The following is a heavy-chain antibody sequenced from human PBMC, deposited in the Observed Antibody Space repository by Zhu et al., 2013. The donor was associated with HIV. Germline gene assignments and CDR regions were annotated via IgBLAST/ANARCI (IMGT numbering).Heavy chain of an antibody. J-gene: IGHJ4*02. CDR2: INPNSGGT. D-gene: IGHD3-10*01. CDR3: ARDKGDYYGSGSYYRGYFDY. CDR1: GYTFTGYY. Sequence: QVHLVQSGAEVKKPGASVKVSCKASGYTFTGYYMHWVRQAPGQGLEWMGWINPNSGGTSYAQKFQGRVTMTRDTSTSTVYMELSSLRSEDTAVYYCARDKGDYYGSGSYYRGYFDYWGQGTLVTVSS. V-gene: IGHV1-46*01.